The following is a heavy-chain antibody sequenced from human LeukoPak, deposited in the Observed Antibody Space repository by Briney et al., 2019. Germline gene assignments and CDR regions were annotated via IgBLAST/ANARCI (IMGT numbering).Heavy chain of an antibody. CDR2: TSNSGGST. V-gene: IGHV3-23*01. CDR3: AKARLGDSSGYHFDY. CDR1: GFTFSYYS. D-gene: IGHD3-22*01. J-gene: IGHJ4*02. Sequence: GGSLRLSCVASGFTFSYYSMNCVRQAPGKGLEWVSATSNSGGSTYYADSVKGRFTISRDNSKNTLYLQMNSLRAEDTAVYYCAKARLGDSSGYHFDYWSQGTLVTVSS.